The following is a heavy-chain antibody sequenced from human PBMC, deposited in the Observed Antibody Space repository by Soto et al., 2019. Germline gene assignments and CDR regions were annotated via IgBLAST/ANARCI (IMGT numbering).Heavy chain of an antibody. CDR1: GGSISGYF. V-gene: IGHV4-59*01. CDR3: ARHRYGSGRLYNWFDP. Sequence: QVQLQESGPGLVKPSETLSITCTVSGGSISGYFWSWMRQPPGKELEWIGYIYYSGSTNYNPSLKSRITMSVDSSKNQFSLKLSSVSAADTAVYYCARHRYGSGRLYNWFDPWGQGTLVTVSS. J-gene: IGHJ5*02. D-gene: IGHD3-10*01. CDR2: IYYSGST.